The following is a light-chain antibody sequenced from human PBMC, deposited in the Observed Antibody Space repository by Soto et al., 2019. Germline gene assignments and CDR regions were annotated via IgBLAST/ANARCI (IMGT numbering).Light chain of an antibody. V-gene: IGKV1-5*01. J-gene: IGKJ1*01. CDR3: QQYKSFSWT. Sequence: DIQMTQSPSTLSASVGDRVTNTCRASQSISNWLAWYQQKPGKAPKLVIYDASSLESGVPSRFSGSGSGTEFTLTISSLQPDDFATYYCQQYKSFSWTFGQGTKVEIK. CDR2: DAS. CDR1: QSISNW.